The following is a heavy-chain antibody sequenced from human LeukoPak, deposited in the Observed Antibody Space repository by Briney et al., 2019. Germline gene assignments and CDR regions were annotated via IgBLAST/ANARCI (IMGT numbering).Heavy chain of an antibody. CDR2: IYYSGST. Sequence: SETLSLTCAVYGGSFSSYYWSWIRQPPGKGLEWIGYIYYSGSTNYNPSLKSRVTISVDTSKNQFSLKLSSVTAADTAVYYCARGYSYGAYWFDPWGQGTLVTVSS. CDR3: ARGYSYGAYWFDP. D-gene: IGHD5-18*01. CDR1: GGSFSSYY. J-gene: IGHJ5*02. V-gene: IGHV4-59*01.